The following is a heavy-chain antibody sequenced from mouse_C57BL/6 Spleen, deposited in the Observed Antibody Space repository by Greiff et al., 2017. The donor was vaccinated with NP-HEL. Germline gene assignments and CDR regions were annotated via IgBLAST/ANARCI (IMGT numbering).Heavy chain of an antibody. CDR3: ARWREYDDAMDY. J-gene: IGHJ4*01. CDR2: IHPNSGST. V-gene: IGHV1-64*01. D-gene: IGHD2-14*01. CDR1: GYTFTSYW. Sequence: QVQLQQPGAELVKPGASVKLSCKASGYTFTSYWMHWVKQRPGQGLEWIGMIHPNSGSTNYNEKFKSKATLTVDKSSSTAYMQLSSLTSEDSAVYYCARWREYDDAMDYWGQGTSVTVSS.